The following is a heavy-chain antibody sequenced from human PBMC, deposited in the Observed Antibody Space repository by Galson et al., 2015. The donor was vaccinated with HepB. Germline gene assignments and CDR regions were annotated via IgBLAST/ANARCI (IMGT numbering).Heavy chain of an antibody. D-gene: IGHD2-15*01. J-gene: IGHJ5*02. CDR1: DYSISSGYY. V-gene: IGHV4-38-2*02. Sequence: TLSLTCAVSDYSISSGYYWGWIRQPPGKGLEWIGSIHHSGSPYYNLSLKSRVTILVDTSKNQFSLKMRFVTAADTAVYFCARDQRTIFCSGGSCYPNYFDPWGQGILVTVSS. CDR3: ARDQRTIFCSGGSCYPNYFDP. CDR2: IHHSGSP.